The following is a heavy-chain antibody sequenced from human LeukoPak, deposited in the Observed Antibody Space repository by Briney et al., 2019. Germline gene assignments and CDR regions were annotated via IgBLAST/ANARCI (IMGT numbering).Heavy chain of an antibody. D-gene: IGHD5-18*01. CDR1: GYKFTRYW. J-gene: IGHJ4*02. V-gene: IGHV5-51*01. CDR2: IYPGDSDT. CDR3: ARLETVDTAIDY. Sequence: GESLKISCQGSGYKFTRYWAAWVRQMPGRGLEWMGIIYPGDSDTRYSPSFQGQVTISADKSISTAYLQWSSLKASDTAMYYCARLETVDTAIDYWGQGTLVTVSS.